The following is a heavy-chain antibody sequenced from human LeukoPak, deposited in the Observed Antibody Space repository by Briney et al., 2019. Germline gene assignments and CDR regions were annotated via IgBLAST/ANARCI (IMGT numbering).Heavy chain of an antibody. CDR1: GFPFDGHA. J-gene: IGHJ6*02. D-gene: IGHD3-10*01. V-gene: IGHV3-9*01. CDR2: ISWNSGII. CDR3: VKDKGPMVRGDGMDV. Sequence: PGRSLRLSCAVSGFPFDGHAMHWVRQAPGKGLEWVAGISWNSGIIAYADSVKGRFTISRDNAKNSLYLQMNSLRPEDTAMYYCVKDKGPMVRGDGMDVWGQGTAVTAS.